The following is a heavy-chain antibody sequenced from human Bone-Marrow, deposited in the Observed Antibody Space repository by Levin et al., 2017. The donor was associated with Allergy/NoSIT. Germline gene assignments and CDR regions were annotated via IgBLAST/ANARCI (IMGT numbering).Heavy chain of an antibody. Sequence: SETLSLTCNVSGGSVSSSTDYWGWIRQPPGKGLEWIGSVYYSGSTYYKRSLKSRLAISVDTSNNQFSLKLNSVTAADTAVYYCVIYSSMIFGVVGGPFDYWGQGILVTVSS. CDR3: VIYSSMIFGVVGGPFDY. V-gene: IGHV4-39*01. J-gene: IGHJ4*02. CDR1: GGSVSSSTDY. CDR2: VYYSGST. D-gene: IGHD3/OR15-3a*01.